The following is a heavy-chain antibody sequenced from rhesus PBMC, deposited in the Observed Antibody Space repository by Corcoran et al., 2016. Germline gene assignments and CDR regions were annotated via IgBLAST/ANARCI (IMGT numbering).Heavy chain of an antibody. V-gene: IGHV4-169*02. CDR3: ARDGYEDEYGYYNTGYLDY. CDR2: IYGSGSST. CDR1: GGSISSSY. J-gene: IGHJ4*01. D-gene: IGHD3-9*01. Sequence: QLQLQESGPGLVKPSETLSLTCAVSGGSISSSYWSWIRQAPVKGRVWIGYIYGSGSSTNYNPSLKSRITLSVDTSKNQLSLKLSSVTAADTAVYYCARDGYEDEYGYYNTGYLDYWGQGVLVTVSS.